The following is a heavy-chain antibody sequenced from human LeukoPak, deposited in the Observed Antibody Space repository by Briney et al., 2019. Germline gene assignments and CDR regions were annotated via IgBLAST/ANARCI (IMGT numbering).Heavy chain of an antibody. Sequence: ASMKVSCKASGYTFTGYYMHWVRQAPGQGLEWMGWINPNSGGTNYAQKFQGRVTMTRDTSISTAYMELSRLRSDDTAVYYCARVDIVATDLDYWGQGTLVTVSS. D-gene: IGHD5-12*01. CDR3: ARVDIVATDLDY. J-gene: IGHJ4*02. CDR2: INPNSGGT. V-gene: IGHV1-2*02. CDR1: GYTFTGYY.